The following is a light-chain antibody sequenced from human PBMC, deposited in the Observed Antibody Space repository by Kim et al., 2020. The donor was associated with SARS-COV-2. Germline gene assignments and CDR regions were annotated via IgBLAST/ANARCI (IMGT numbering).Light chain of an antibody. CDR1: QSVLYSSNNKNY. CDR2: WAS. Sequence: DIVMTQSPDSLAVSLGERATINCKSSQSVLYSSNNKNYLAWYQQKPGQPPKLFISWASTRESGVPDRFSGSGSGTAFTLTISSLQAADVAVYYCQQYYSTPPTFGQGTKVDIK. V-gene: IGKV4-1*01. J-gene: IGKJ1*01. CDR3: QQYYSTPPT.